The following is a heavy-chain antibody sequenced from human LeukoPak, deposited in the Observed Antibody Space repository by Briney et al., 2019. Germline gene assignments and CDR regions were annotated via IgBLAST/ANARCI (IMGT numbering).Heavy chain of an antibody. CDR2: IYYSGST. J-gene: IGHJ4*02. D-gene: IGHD2-15*01. CDR3: AKRRILYSDFDY. V-gene: IGHV4-39*01. Sequence: SETLSLTCTVSGGSISSSSYYWGWIRQPPGKGLEWIGSIYYSGSTYYNPSLKSRVTISVDTSKNQFSLKLSSVTAADTAVYYCAKRRILYSDFDYWGQGTLVTVSS. CDR1: GGSISSSSYY.